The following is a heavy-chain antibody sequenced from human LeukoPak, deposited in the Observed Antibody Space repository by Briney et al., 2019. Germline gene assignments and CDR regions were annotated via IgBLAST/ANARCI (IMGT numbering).Heavy chain of an antibody. CDR3: ATYSSLNTREFQY. J-gene: IGHJ1*01. V-gene: IGHV3-7*01. Sequence: PGGSLRLSCSASEFSFSNFWMSWVRQAPGKGPEWVANIKQDGSEKYYVDSVKGRFTISRDNAETSLHLQMNSLRAEDTAVYYCATYSSLNTREFQYWGQGTLVTVSP. CDR1: EFSFSNFW. CDR2: IKQDGSEK. D-gene: IGHD3-22*01.